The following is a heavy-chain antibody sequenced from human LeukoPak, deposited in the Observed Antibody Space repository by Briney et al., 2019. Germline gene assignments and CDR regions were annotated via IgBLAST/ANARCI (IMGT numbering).Heavy chain of an antibody. CDR2: ISAYNGNT. V-gene: IGHV1-18*01. Sequence: GIXXXXXXPGQGLXWXGWISAYNGNTNYAQKLQGRVTMTTDTSTSTAYMELRSLRSDDTAVYYCARDRGGYGLYWYFDLWGRGTLVTVSS. D-gene: IGHD1-26*01. CDR3: ARDRGGYGLYWYFDL. CDR1: G. J-gene: IGHJ2*01.